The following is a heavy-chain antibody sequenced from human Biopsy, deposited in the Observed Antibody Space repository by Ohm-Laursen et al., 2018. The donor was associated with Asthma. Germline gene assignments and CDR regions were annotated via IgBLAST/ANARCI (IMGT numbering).Heavy chain of an antibody. CDR3: ARILRRSGSYFVDY. CDR2: IHHSGTS. CDR1: GDSITSGGCC. D-gene: IGHD3-22*01. J-gene: IGHJ4*02. V-gene: IGHV4-31*02. Sequence: TLSLTWTVSGDSITSGGCCWNWIRQHPGKGLEWIGYIHHSGTSYFNPSLKSRVSFSRDTSKNQFPLRLSSVTAADTAMYYCARILRRSGSYFVDYWGQGTLVTVSS.